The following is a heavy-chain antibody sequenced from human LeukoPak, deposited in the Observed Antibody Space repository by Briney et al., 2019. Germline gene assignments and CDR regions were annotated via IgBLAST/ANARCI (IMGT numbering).Heavy chain of an antibody. CDR2: ISSSSSYI. Sequence: GGSLRLSCAASGITFSSYNMNWVRQAPGKGLEWVSSISSSSSYIYYADSVKGRFTISRDDAKNSLYLQMNSLRAEDTAVYYCGTRGYSEYYFDYWGQGTLVTVSS. CDR1: GITFSSYN. CDR3: GTRGYSEYYFDY. D-gene: IGHD3-22*01. J-gene: IGHJ4*02. V-gene: IGHV3-21*01.